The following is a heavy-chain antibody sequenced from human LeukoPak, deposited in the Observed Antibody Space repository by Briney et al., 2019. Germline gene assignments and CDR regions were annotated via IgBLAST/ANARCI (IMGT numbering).Heavy chain of an antibody. J-gene: IGHJ6*02. CDR3: ARALRVEAYGMDV. CDR1: GFTFSDYY. D-gene: IGHD4-17*01. Sequence: GVSLRLSCADSGFTFSDYYMSWMREAPGEGLGWGSYISSSGSTIYYADSVKGRFTISRDNAKNSLYLQMNSLRAEDTAVYYCARALRVEAYGMDVWGQGTTVTVSS. V-gene: IGHV3-11*01. CDR2: ISSSGSTI.